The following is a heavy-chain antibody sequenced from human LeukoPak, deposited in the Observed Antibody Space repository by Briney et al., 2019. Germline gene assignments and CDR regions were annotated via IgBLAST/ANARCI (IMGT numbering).Heavy chain of an antibody. V-gene: IGHV4-4*02. CDR1: GFTFSSYG. CDR2: IYHSGST. D-gene: IGHD6-13*01. CDR3: ALIAAAGRVDY. Sequence: GSLRLSCAASGFTFSSYGMHWVRQPPGKGLEWIGEIYHSGSTNYNPSLKSRVTISVDKSKNQFSLKLSSVTAADTAVYYCALIAAAGRVDYWGQGTLVTVSS. J-gene: IGHJ4*02.